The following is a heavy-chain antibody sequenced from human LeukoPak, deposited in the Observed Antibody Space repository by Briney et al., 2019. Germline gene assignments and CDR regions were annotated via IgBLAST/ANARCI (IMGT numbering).Heavy chain of an antibody. CDR1: GGSISSSSHY. V-gene: IGHV4-39*01. CDR3: ARCRSGSYYYYYMDV. CDR2: IYYSGTT. Sequence: SETLSLTCTVSGGSISSSSHYWGWIRQPPGKGLEWIGSIYYSGTTYYKPSLKSRVTISVDTSKNQFSLKLSSVTAADTAVYYCARCRSGSYYYYYMDVWGKGTTVTVSS. J-gene: IGHJ6*03. D-gene: IGHD5-12*01.